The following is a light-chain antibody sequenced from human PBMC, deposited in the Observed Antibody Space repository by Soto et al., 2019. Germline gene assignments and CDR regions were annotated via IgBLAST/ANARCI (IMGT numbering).Light chain of an antibody. CDR1: QSVSTN. Sequence: EIVMTQSPVTLSVSPGERATLSCRASQSVSTNLAWYQQKPGQAPRLLIYGASTRATGIPARFSGSGSGTEFTLTISSLQSEDFAVYYWQQYDIASGFGGGTRVEI. V-gene: IGKV3-15*01. CDR3: QQYDIASG. CDR2: GAS. J-gene: IGKJ4*01.